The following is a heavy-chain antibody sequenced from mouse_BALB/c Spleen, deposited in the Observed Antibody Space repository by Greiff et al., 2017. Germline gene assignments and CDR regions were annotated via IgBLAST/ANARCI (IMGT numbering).Heavy chain of an antibody. CDR1: GFTFSSFG. CDR2: ISSGSSTI. V-gene: IGHV5-17*02. J-gene: IGHJ2*01. Sequence: EVKLVESGGGLVQPGGSRKLSCAASGFTFSSFGMHWVRQAPEKGLEWVAYISSGSSTIYYADTVKGRFTISRDNPKNTLFPQMTSLRSEDTAMYYCARGGNYLYYFDYWGQGTTLTVSS. D-gene: IGHD2-1*01. CDR3: ARGGNYLYYFDY.